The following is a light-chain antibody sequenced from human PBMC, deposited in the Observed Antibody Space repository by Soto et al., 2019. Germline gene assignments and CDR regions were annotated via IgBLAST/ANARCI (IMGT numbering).Light chain of an antibody. CDR2: RNN. CDR3: AAWEDSLSGPGV. V-gene: IGLV1-47*01. CDR1: SSNIGSNY. J-gene: IGLJ2*01. Sequence: QSVLTQPPSASGTPGQRVTISCSGSSSNIGSNYVYWYQQLPGTAPKLLIYRNNQRPSGVPHRFSGSKSGTSASLAISGLRSEDEADYYCAAWEDSLSGPGVFGGGTKLTVL.